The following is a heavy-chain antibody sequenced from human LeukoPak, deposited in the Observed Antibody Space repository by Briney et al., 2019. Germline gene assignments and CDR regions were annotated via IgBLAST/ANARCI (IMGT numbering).Heavy chain of an antibody. CDR3: APAVYSYGLFDY. D-gene: IGHD5-18*01. V-gene: IGHV1-24*01. CDR2: FDPEDGET. CDR1: GYTLTEIS. J-gene: IGHJ4*02. Sequence: ASVKVSCKVSGYTLTEISMHWVRQGPGKGLEWMGGFDPEDGETIYAQKFQGRVTMTEDTSTDTAYMELSSLRSEDTAVYYCAPAVYSYGLFDYWGQGTLVTVSS.